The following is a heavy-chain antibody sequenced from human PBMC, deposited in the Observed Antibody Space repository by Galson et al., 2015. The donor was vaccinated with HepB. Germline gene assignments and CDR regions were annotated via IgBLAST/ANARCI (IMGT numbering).Heavy chain of an antibody. D-gene: IGHD3-10*01. J-gene: IGHJ6*02. V-gene: IGHV3-15*01. CDR1: GFTFSNAW. Sequence: SLRLSCAASGFTFSNAWMSWVRQAPGKGLEWVGRIKSKTDGGTTDDAAPVKGRFTISRDDSKNTLYLQMNSLKTEDTAVYYCTTDGVGSYGSGSYRYYYSGMDVWGHATAVTAS. CDR2: IKSKTDGGTT. CDR3: TTDGVGSYGSGSYRYYYSGMDV.